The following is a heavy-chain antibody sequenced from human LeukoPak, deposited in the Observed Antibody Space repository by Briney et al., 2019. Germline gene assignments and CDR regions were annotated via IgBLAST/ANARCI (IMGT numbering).Heavy chain of an antibody. J-gene: IGHJ4*02. V-gene: IGHV4-30-4*08. D-gene: IGHD3-22*01. CDR2: IYYSGST. CDR3: ARGLGSITMIAEAFDY. CDR1: GGSIGSGDYY. Sequence: PSQTLSLTCTVSGGSIGSGDYYWRWIRQPPGKGLEWIGYIYYSGSTYYNPSLKSRVTISVDTSKNQFSLKLSSVTAADTAVYYCARGLGSITMIAEAFDYWGQGTLVTVSS.